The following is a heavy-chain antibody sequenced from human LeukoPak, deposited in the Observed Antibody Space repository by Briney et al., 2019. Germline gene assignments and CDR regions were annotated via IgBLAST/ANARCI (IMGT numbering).Heavy chain of an antibody. CDR2: INPNSGGT. V-gene: IGHV1-2*02. CDR1: GYTFTGYY. Sequence: ASVKVSCKASGYTFTGYYMHWVRQAPGQGLEWMGWINPNSGGTNYAQKFQGRVTMTRDTSISTAYMELSRLRSDDTAVYYCARTGGGNVEGAFDIWGQETMVTVSS. D-gene: IGHD4-23*01. J-gene: IGHJ3*02. CDR3: ARTGGGNVEGAFDI.